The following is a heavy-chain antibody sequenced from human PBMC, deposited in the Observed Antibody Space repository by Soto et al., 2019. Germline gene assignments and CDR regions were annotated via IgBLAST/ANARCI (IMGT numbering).Heavy chain of an antibody. Sequence: GGSLRLSCAASGFTFSSFGMHWVRQAPDKGLQWVAVISYDGSDKYYADSVKGRFTISRDDSTNTMYLQMNSLRPEDTAVYYCARSPPGGYHCYYGMDAWRQGTTLT. D-gene: IGHD3-22*01. CDR2: ISYDGSDK. J-gene: IGHJ6*02. CDR3: ARSPPGGYHCYYGMDA. V-gene: IGHV3-30*03. CDR1: GFTFSSFG.